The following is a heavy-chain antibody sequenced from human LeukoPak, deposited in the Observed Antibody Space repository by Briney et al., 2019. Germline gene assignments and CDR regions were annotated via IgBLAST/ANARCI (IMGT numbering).Heavy chain of an antibody. D-gene: IGHD6-13*01. CDR1: GYSFTSYW. CDR3: ARGDWGSSSKIYFDY. Sequence: GESLNISCKGSGYSFTSYWIGWVRQMPGKGLEWMGIIYPGDSDTRYSPSFQGQVTISADKSISTAYLQWSSLKATDTAMYYCARGDWGSSSKIYFDYWGQGTLVTVSS. J-gene: IGHJ4*02. CDR2: IYPGDSDT. V-gene: IGHV5-51*01.